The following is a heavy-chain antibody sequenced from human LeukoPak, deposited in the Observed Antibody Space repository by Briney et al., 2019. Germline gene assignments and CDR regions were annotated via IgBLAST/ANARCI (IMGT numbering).Heavy chain of an antibody. D-gene: IGHD2-21*01. J-gene: IGHJ4*02. CDR1: GITFSSYW. CDR3: ASSLNTVVISPYFLEY. V-gene: IGHV3-7*01. Sequence: GGSLRLSCAASGITFSSYWMSWVSQAPGKGLEWVANIKQDESEKYYVDSVRGRFTISRDNAKNSLFLYMNSLRADDTAVYYCASSLNTVVISPYFLEYWGQGTLVTVSS. CDR2: IKQDESEK.